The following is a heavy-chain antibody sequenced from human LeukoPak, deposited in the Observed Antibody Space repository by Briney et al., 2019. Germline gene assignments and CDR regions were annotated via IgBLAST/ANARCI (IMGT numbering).Heavy chain of an antibody. Sequence: SGTLSLTCSVSGDSITSYYWSWIRQPPGRGLEWIGYVFHSGDTNYNPSLKSRVTLSLDTSKNQFSLKLKSVTAADTAVYFCATRADWFDPWGQGTLVTVSS. V-gene: IGHV4-59*12. CDR3: ATRADWFDP. CDR2: VFHSGDT. CDR1: GDSITSYY. J-gene: IGHJ5*02.